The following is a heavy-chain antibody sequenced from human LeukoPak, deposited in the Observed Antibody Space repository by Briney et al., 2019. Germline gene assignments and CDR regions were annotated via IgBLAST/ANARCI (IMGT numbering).Heavy chain of an antibody. D-gene: IGHD4-17*01. CDR2: IYYSGST. CDR3: ARGWSNDYGVEYFQH. Sequence: SETLSLTCTVSGGSISSYYWSWIRQPPGKGLEWIGYIYYSGSTNYNPSLKSRVTISVDTSKNQFSLKLSSVTAADTAVYYCARGWSNDYGVEYFQHWGQGTLVTVSS. V-gene: IGHV4-59*01. J-gene: IGHJ1*01. CDR1: GGSISSYY.